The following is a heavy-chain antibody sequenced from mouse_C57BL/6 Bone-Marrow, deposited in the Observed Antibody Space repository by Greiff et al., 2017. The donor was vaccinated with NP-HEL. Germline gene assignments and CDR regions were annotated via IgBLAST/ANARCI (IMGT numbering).Heavy chain of an antibody. CDR3: AIDYGAWFAY. J-gene: IGHJ3*01. Sequence: VKLKQPGAELVKPGASVKVSCKASGYTFTSYWMHWVKQRPGQGLEWIGRLHPSDSDTNYNQKFKGKATLTVDKSSSTAYMQLSSLTSEDSAVYYCAIDYGAWFAYWGQGTLVTVSA. CDR1: GYTFTSYW. CDR2: LHPSDSDT. D-gene: IGHD1-1*01. V-gene: IGHV1-74*01.